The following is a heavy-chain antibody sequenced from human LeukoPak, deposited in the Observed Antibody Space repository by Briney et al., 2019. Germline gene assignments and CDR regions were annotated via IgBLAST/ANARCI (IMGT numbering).Heavy chain of an antibody. J-gene: IGHJ5*02. Sequence: GSLRLSCAASGFTFSSYGMHWVRQAPGKGLEWVAVISYDGSNKYYADSVKGRFTISRDNSKNTLYLQMNSLRAEDTAVYYCAKGADPYSSSWSDHWGQGTLVTVSS. CDR3: AKGADPYSSSWSDH. CDR1: GFTFSSYG. V-gene: IGHV3-30*18. D-gene: IGHD6-13*01. CDR2: ISYDGSNK.